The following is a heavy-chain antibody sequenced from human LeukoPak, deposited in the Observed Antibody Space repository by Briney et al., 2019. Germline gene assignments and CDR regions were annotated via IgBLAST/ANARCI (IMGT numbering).Heavy chain of an antibody. V-gene: IGHV1-2*02. J-gene: IGHJ3*02. D-gene: IGHD3-22*01. Sequence: ASVKVSCKASGYTFTGYYMHWVRQAPGQGLEWMGWINPNSGGTNYAQKFQGRVTMTRDTSISTAYMELSRLRSDDTAVYYCARGGDYHDSTVLPDAFDIWGQGTMVTVSS. CDR3: ARGGDYHDSTVLPDAFDI. CDR2: INPNSGGT. CDR1: GYTFTGYY.